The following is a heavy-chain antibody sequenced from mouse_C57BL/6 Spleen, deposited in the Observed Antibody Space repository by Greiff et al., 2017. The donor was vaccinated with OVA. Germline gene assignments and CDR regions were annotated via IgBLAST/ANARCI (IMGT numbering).Heavy chain of an antibody. CDR3: ARRGFVTTGTGFAY. CDR1: GYTFPDYY. CDR2: INPNNGGT. V-gene: IGHV1-26*01. J-gene: IGHJ3*01. Sequence: QLQQSGPELVKPGASVKISCKASGYTFPDYYMNWVKQSHGKSLEWIGDINPNNGGTSYNQKFKGKATLTVDKSSSTAYMELRSLTSEDSAVYYCARRGFVTTGTGFAYWGQGTLVTVSA. D-gene: IGHD1-1*01.